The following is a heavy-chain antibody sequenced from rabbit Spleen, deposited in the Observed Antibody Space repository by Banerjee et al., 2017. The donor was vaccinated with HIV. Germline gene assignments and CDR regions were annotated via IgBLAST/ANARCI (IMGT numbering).Heavy chain of an antibody. J-gene: IGHJ6*01. D-gene: IGHD1-1*01. Sequence: QEQLVESGGGLVQPEGSLTLTCKASGFSFSDRDVMCWVRQAPGKGLEWIACINAATGKPVYATWAKGRFTISRTSSTTVTLQMISLTAADTATYFCARDSATSFSTYGMDLWGQGTLVTVS. CDR1: GFSFSDRDV. V-gene: IGHV1S45*01. CDR2: INAATGKP. CDR3: ARDSATSFSTYGMDL.